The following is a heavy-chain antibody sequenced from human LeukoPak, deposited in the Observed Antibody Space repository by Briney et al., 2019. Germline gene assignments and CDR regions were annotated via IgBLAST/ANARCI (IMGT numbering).Heavy chain of an antibody. D-gene: IGHD6-19*01. J-gene: IGHJ4*02. CDR3: ARDRSSPPDS. CDR2: ISSSSGSI. V-gene: IGHV3-21*01. CDR1: GFTFSSFS. Sequence: GGSLRLSCAASGFTFSSFSMNWVRQAPGKGLEWVASISSSSGSIYYADSVKGRFTISRDNAKNSLYLQMNSLRAEDTAVYYCARDRSSPPDSWGQGTLVTVSP.